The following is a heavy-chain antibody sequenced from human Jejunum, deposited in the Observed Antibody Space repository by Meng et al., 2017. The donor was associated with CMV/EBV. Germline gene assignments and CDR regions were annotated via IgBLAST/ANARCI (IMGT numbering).Heavy chain of an antibody. V-gene: IGHV3-33*06. CDR2: LLFISRST. J-gene: IGHJ4*02. CDR3: AKDPYASGNYVDY. CDR1: FPFSTCA. D-gene: IGHD3-10*01. Sequence: FPFSTCALPWFRQAPARALSWVSVLLFISRSTYSPSSVRSRFTISRDNSTNTVDLQMNSLRAEDTAVYYCAKDPYASGNYVDYWGQGTLVTVSS.